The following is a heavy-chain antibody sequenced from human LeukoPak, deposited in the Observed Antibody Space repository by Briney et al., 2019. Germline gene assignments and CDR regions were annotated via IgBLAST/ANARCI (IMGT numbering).Heavy chain of an antibody. Sequence: GGSLRLSCAASGFTFSSYSMNWVRQAPGKGLEWVSSISSSSSYIYYADSVKGRFTISRDNAKNSLYLQMNSLRAEDTAVYYCARGPLGVVVPAAPFRVWGKGTTVTISS. V-gene: IGHV3-21*01. D-gene: IGHD2-2*01. CDR1: GFTFSSYS. J-gene: IGHJ6*04. CDR2: ISSSSSYI. CDR3: ARGPLGVVVPAAPFRV.